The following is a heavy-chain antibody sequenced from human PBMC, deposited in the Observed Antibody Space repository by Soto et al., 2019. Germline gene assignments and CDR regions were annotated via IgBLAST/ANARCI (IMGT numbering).Heavy chain of an antibody. Sequence: EVQLLESGGGVVQPGGSLRLSCAASGFNFKKFAMGWVRQAPGEGLEGVSGIRCCGGSTSYADSVKGRFTLARDDSKNTLSLNLNSLRFEDTARYFCAKADGEQWLIPHLDNWGQGTLVTVS. D-gene: IGHD6-19*01. CDR3: AKADGEQWLIPHLDN. CDR1: GFNFKKFA. J-gene: IGHJ4*02. CDR2: IRCCGGST. V-gene: IGHV3-23*01.